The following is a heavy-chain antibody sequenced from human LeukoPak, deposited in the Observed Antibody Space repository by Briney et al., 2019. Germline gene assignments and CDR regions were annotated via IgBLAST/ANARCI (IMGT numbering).Heavy chain of an antibody. CDR2: ISVYKGNT. J-gene: IGHJ4*02. D-gene: IGHD3-22*01. CDR1: GYTFTNYG. CDR3: VRDSYDSSGNYLDY. V-gene: IGHV1-18*01. Sequence: ASVKVSCKASGYTFTNYGISWVRQAPGQGLEWMGWISVYKGNTNYAQKLQDRVTMTTDTSTSTAYMDLRSLRSDDTAVYYCVRDSYDSSGNYLDYWGQGTLVTVSS.